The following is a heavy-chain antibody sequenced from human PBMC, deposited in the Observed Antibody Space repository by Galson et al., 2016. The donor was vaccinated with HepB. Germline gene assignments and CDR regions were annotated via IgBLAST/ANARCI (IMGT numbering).Heavy chain of an antibody. CDR1: GFTFSNAW. CDR2: IKSKTHGGTT. J-gene: IGHJ6*02. Sequence: SLRLSCAASGFTFSNAWMSWVRQAPGKGLEWVGRIKSKTHGGTTDYAAPVKGRFTISRDDSKNTLNLQRNSLKTEDTAVYYCTTVDPGRYSYYYYYAMDVWGQGTTVTVSS. CDR3: TTVDPGRYSYYYYYAMDV. V-gene: IGHV3-15*01. D-gene: IGHD2-15*01.